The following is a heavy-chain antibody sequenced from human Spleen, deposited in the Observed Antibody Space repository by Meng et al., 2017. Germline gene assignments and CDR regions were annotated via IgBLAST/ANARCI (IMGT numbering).Heavy chain of an antibody. V-gene: IGHV3-66*01. CDR1: GFTVSSNY. D-gene: IGHD5-12*01. CDR2: IYSGVST. CDR3: ARDRPGYYFDY. Sequence: VQLVESGGGVVQPGRSLRLSCAASGFTVSSNYMSWVRQAPGKGPEWVSVIYSGVSTYYADSVKGRFTISRDNSKNTLYLQMNSLRAEDTAVYYCARDRPGYYFDYWGQGTLVTVSS. J-gene: IGHJ4*02.